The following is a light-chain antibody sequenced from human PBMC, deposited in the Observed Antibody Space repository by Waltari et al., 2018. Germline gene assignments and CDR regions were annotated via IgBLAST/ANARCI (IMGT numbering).Light chain of an antibody. CDR1: QVVGTN. Sequence: EIVMTQSPATLSVSPGEGVTLSCRASQVVGTNIAWYQQRPGQAPRLLIYDASTRASGVTGRCSGSWAGAEVTLINSNLQSEDLARYFCQQYRDWYSFGQGTKLQIK. CDR2: DAS. V-gene: IGKV3-15*01. J-gene: IGKJ2*01. CDR3: QQYRDWYS.